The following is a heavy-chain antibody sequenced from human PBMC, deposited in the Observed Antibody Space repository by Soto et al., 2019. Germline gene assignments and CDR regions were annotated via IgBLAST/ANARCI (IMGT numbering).Heavy chain of an antibody. D-gene: IGHD3-10*01. CDR1: GGSFSGYY. J-gene: IGHJ6*02. Sequence: SETLSLTCAVYGGSFSGYYWSWIRQPPGKGLEWFGEINHSGSTNYNPSLKSRVTISVDTSKNQFSLKLSSVTAADTAVYYCARAVRVRGVIISVYYYYGMDVWGQGTSVTVSS. V-gene: IGHV4-34*01. CDR2: INHSGST. CDR3: ARAVRVRGVIISVYYYYGMDV.